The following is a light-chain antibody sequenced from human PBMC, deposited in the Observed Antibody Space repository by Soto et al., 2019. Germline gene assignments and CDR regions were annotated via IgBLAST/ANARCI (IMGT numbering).Light chain of an antibody. CDR2: DGS. CDR1: NIGSKN. V-gene: IGLV3-21*02. Sequence: SYELTQPPSVSGAPGQTARITCGGNNIGSKNVHWYQQKPGQAPVLVVYDGSDRPSGIPERVSGSNSGNTATLTISRVEAGDEADYYCQVWASSRDHWVFGGGTKLTVL. J-gene: IGLJ3*02. CDR3: QVWASSRDHWV.